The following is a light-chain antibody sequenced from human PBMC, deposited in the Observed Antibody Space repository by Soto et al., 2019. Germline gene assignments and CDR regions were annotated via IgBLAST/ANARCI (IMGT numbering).Light chain of an antibody. J-gene: IGKJ5*01. CDR3: QQLSSHSPIT. CDR2: AAF. V-gene: IGKV1-9*01. CDR1: EDIKSY. Sequence: DIPWTQSPSFLSASVGDRVTIACRSSEDIKSYMAWYQQKPGKAPKLLIYAAFALHSGVPSRFSGSGSGTEFSLTISRLEPEDFATYFCQQLSSHSPITFGQGTRLEIK.